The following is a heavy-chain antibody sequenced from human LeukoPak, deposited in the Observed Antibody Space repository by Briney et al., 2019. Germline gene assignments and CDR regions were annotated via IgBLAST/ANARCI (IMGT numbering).Heavy chain of an antibody. D-gene: IGHD2-15*01. CDR3: AREYCSGGSCWFDP. CDR2: IWYDGSNK. J-gene: IGHJ5*02. Sequence: SGGSLRLSCAASGFTFSSYGMPWVRQAPGKGLGWVAVIWYDGSNKYYADSVKGRFTISRDNSKNTLYLQMNSLRAEDTAAYYCAREYCSGGSCWFDPWGQGTLVTVSS. CDR1: GFTFSSYG. V-gene: IGHV3-33*08.